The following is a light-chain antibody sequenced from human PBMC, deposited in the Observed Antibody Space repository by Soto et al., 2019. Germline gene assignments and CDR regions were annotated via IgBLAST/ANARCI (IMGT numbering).Light chain of an antibody. CDR2: EVT. Sequence: QSALTQPASVSGSPGQSITISCTGTTTDVGGYNYVSWYQQHPGKAPKLMIYEVTYRPSGVSNRFSGSKSGSTASLTISGLQAEDEDDYFGSSYSQTTYVFGTGTKLTVL. CDR3: SSYSQTTYV. V-gene: IGLV2-14*01. J-gene: IGLJ1*01. CDR1: TTDVGGYNY.